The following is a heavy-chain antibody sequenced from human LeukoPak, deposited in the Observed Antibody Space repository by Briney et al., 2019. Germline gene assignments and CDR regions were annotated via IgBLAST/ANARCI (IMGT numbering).Heavy chain of an antibody. CDR3: ARVVAAAGTRWLDY. V-gene: IGHV4-59*01. CDR1: GGSISSYY. J-gene: IGHJ4*02. CDR2: IYYSGST. Sequence: SETLSLTCTVSGGSISSYYWSWIRQPPGKGLEWIGYIYYSGSTNYNPSLKSRVTISVDTSKNQFSLKLSSVTAADTAVYYCARVVAAAGTRWLDYWGQGTLVTVSS. D-gene: IGHD6-13*01.